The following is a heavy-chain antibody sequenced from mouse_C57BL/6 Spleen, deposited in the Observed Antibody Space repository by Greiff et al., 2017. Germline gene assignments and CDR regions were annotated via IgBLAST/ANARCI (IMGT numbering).Heavy chain of an antibody. Sequence: QVQLQQSGAELVRPGTSVKVSCKASGYAFTNYLIEWVKQRPGQGLEWIGVINPGSGGTNYNEKFKGKATLTADKSYSTAYMQLSSLTSEDSAVYFCAGGYLYYYAMDYWGQGTSVTVSS. CDR3: AGGYLYYYAMDY. J-gene: IGHJ4*01. D-gene: IGHD2-2*01. V-gene: IGHV1-54*01. CDR1: GYAFTNYL. CDR2: INPGSGGT.